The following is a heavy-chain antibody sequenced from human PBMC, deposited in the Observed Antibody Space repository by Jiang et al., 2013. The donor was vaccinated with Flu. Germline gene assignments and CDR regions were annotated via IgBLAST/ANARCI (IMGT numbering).Heavy chain of an antibody. Sequence: NSAAWNWIRQSPSRGLEWLGRTYYRSKWYNDYAASVKSRITINPDTSKNQFSLQLNSVTPEDTAVYYCARDPYYYDSSGYYLFDYWGQGTLVTVSS. J-gene: IGHJ4*02. CDR3: ARDPYYYDSSGYYLFDY. V-gene: IGHV6-1*01. CDR1: NSAA. D-gene: IGHD3-22*01. CDR2: TYYRSKWYN.